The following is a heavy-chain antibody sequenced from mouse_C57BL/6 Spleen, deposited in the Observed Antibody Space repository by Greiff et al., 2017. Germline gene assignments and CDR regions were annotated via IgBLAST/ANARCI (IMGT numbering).Heavy chain of an antibody. V-gene: IGHV14-3*01. Sequence: EVQLVESVAELVRPGASVKLSCTASGFNIKNTYMHWVKQRPEQGLEWIGRIDPANGNTKYAPKFQGKATITADTSSNTAYLQLSSLTSEDTAIYYCARGATVHFYAMDYWGQGTSVTVSS. CDR1: GFNIKNTY. CDR2: IDPANGNT. J-gene: IGHJ4*01. D-gene: IGHD1-1*01. CDR3: ARGATVHFYAMDY.